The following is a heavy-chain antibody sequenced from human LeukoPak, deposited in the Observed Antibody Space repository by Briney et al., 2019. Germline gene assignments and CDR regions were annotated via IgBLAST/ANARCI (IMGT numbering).Heavy chain of an antibody. J-gene: IGHJ4*02. D-gene: IGHD3-10*01. CDR2: ISYDGNYK. V-gene: IGHV3-30-3*01. Sequence: PGGSLRLSCAASGFTFSNYAMPWVRQAPGKGLDWVAIISYDGNYKYYADSVKGRFTISRDNSKNTLSLQMNSLRPEDTAVYYCARDHYSGSESYRGLAYWGQGTLVTVSS. CDR3: ARDHYSGSESYRGLAY. CDR1: GFTFSNYA.